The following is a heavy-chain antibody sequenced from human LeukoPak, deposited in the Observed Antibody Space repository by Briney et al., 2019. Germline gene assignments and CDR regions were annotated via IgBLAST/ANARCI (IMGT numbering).Heavy chain of an antibody. CDR3: AKDHRLLWFGELYPDAFDI. CDR1: GFTFSSYA. D-gene: IGHD3-10*01. V-gene: IGHV3-23*01. Sequence: PGGSLRLSCAASGFTFSSYAMSWVRQAPGKGLEWVSAISGSGGSTYYADSVKGRFTISRDNSKNTLYLQMNSLRAEDTAVYYCAKDHRLLWFGELYPDAFDIWGQGTMVTVSS. J-gene: IGHJ3*02. CDR2: ISGSGGST.